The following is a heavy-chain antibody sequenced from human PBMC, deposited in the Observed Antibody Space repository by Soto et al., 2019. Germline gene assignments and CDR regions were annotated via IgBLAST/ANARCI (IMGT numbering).Heavy chain of an antibody. CDR3: ANFDPYYYGSGSYYANDAFDI. V-gene: IGHV3-9*01. D-gene: IGHD3-10*01. J-gene: IGHJ3*02. Sequence: PGGSLRLSCAASGFTFDDYAMHWVRQAPGKGLEWVSGISWNSGSIGYADSVKGRFTISRDNAKNSLYLQMNSLRAEDTALYYCANFDPYYYGSGSYYANDAFDIWGQGTMVTVS. CDR2: ISWNSGSI. CDR1: GFTFDDYA.